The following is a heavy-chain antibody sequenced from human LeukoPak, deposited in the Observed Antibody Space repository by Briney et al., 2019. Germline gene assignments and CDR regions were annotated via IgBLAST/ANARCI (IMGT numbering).Heavy chain of an antibody. J-gene: IGHJ6*03. CDR1: GGFFSGYY. D-gene: IGHD6-6*01. CDR2: INHSGST. CDR3: ARGIAAHGGYYYYYYYMDV. Sequence: SETLSLTCAVYGGFFSGYYWSWIRQPPGKGLEWIGEINHSGSTNYNPSLKSRVTISVDTSKNQFSLKLSSVTAADTAVYYGARGIAAHGGYYYYYYYMDVWGKGTTVTVSS. V-gene: IGHV4-34*01.